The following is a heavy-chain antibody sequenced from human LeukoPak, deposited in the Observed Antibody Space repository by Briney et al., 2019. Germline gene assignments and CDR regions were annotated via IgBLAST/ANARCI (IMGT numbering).Heavy chain of an antibody. V-gene: IGHV3-23*01. D-gene: IGHD6-13*01. CDR3: ARVIAAAGTTHDY. J-gene: IGHJ4*02. Sequence: PGGSLRLSCAASGFSFSSYAMSWVRQAPGKGLEWVSSISGSGDNTYYAESVKGRFTISRGNSKNTLYLQMNSLRAEDTAVYYCARVIAAAGTTHDYWGQGTLVTVSS. CDR2: ISGSGDNT. CDR1: GFSFSSYA.